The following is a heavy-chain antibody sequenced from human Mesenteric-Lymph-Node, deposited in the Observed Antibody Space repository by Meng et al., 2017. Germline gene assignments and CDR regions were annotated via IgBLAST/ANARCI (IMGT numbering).Heavy chain of an antibody. CDR1: GYSFTSYW. V-gene: IGHV5-51*01. Sequence: GESLKISCQGSGYSFTSYWIGWVRQMPGKGLEWMGIIYPGDSDTRYSPSFQGQVTISADKSISTAYLQWSSLKASDTAMYYCARITMVRGVIIIGFDYWGQGTLVTVSS. CDR2: IYPGDSDT. D-gene: IGHD3-10*01. J-gene: IGHJ4*02. CDR3: ARITMVRGVIIIGFDY.